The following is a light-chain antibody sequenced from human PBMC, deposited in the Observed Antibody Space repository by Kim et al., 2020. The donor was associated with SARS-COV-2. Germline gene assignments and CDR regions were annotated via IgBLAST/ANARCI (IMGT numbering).Light chain of an antibody. Sequence: RVTTSCSRSSSNIGSNTVDQYQQLPGSAAHHLIFSNVDRPSGVPDRFSGSKSGTSASLAISGLQSEDEADYHCAAWDDSLNGYWVFGGGTQLTVL. CDR3: AAWDDSLNGYWV. V-gene: IGLV1-44*01. CDR2: SNV. CDR1: SSNIGSNT. J-gene: IGLJ3*02.